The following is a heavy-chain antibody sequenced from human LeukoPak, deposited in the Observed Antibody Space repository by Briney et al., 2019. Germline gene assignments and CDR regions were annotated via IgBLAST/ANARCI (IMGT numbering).Heavy chain of an antibody. J-gene: IGHJ3*02. CDR2: ISGSGGST. V-gene: IGHV3-23*01. D-gene: IGHD3-22*01. CDR3: ARVSRIYYDSSGDAFDI. Sequence: GGSLRLSCAASGFTFSSYAMSWVRQAPGKGLEWVSAISGSGGSTYYADSVKGRFTISRDNARNTLYLQMNSLRAEDTAVYYCARVSRIYYDSSGDAFDIWGQGTMVTVSS. CDR1: GFTFSSYA.